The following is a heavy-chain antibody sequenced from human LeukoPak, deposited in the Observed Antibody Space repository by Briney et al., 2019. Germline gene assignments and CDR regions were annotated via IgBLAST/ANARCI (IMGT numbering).Heavy chain of an antibody. CDR3: ARVSNRQLVVRWFDP. CDR2: IYHSGST. D-gene: IGHD6-13*01. V-gene: IGHV4-38-2*02. CDR1: GYSISSGYY. J-gene: IGHJ5*02. Sequence: PSETLSLTCTVSGYSISSGYYWGWIRQPPGKGLEWIGSIYHSGSTYYNPSLKSRVTISVDTSKNQFSLKLSSVTAADTAVYYCARVSNRQLVVRWFDPWGQGTLVTVSS.